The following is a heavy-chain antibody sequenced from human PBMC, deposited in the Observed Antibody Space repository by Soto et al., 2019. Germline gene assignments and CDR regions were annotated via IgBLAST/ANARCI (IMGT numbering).Heavy chain of an antibody. J-gene: IGHJ6*02. Sequence: GGSLRLSCAASGFTFSNAWMNWVRQAPGKGLEWVGRIKSKTDGGTTDYAAPVKGRFTISRDDSKNTLYLQMNSLKTEDTAVYYFTTAYAFWSGHYYYYGMDVWGQGTTVTVSS. D-gene: IGHD3-3*01. CDR3: TTAYAFWSGHYYYYGMDV. CDR1: GFTFSNAW. V-gene: IGHV3-15*07. CDR2: IKSKTDGGTT.